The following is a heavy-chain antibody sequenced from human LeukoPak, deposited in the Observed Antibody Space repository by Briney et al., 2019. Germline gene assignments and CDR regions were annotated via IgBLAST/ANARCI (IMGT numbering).Heavy chain of an antibody. V-gene: IGHV1-69*13. CDR3: ARALDYGTPDGFDP. Sequence: ASVKVSCKASEGTFSSYAISWVRQAPGQGLEWMGGIIPIFGTANYAQKFQGRVTITADESTSTAYMELSSLRSEDTAVYYCARALDYGTPDGFDPWGQGTLVTVSS. CDR1: EGTFSSYA. J-gene: IGHJ5*02. CDR2: IIPIFGTA. D-gene: IGHD4-17*01.